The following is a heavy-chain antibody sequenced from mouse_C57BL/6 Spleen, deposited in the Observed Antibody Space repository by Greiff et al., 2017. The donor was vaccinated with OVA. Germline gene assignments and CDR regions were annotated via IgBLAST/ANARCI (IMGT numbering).Heavy chain of an antibody. D-gene: IGHD4-1*01. CDR3: ARDRENWDGFAY. CDR1: GFTFSSYA. CDR2: ISDGGSYT. V-gene: IGHV5-4*01. Sequence: EVMLVESGGGLVKPGGSLKLSCAASGFTFSSYAMSWVRQTPEKRLEWVATISDGGSYTYYPDNVKGRFTISRDNAKNNLYLQMSHLKSEDTAMYDCARDRENWDGFAYWGQGTLVTVSA. J-gene: IGHJ3*01.